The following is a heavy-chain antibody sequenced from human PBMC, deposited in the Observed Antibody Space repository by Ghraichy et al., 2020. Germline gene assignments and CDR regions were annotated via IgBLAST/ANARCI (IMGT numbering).Heavy chain of an antibody. V-gene: IGHV3-64D*06. CDR2: ISSSGGST. CDR3: VKAAGAGTWDYYFYAMDV. D-gene: IGHD6-13*01. J-gene: IGHJ6*02. Sequence: GGSLRLSCSASGFTFSTYAMYWVRQAPGKGLEYVSAISSSGGSTYYADSVKGRFTISRDNSKNTLYLQMSSLRGEDTALYYCVKAAGAGTWDYYFYAMDVWGQGTTVTVSS. CDR1: GFTFSTYA.